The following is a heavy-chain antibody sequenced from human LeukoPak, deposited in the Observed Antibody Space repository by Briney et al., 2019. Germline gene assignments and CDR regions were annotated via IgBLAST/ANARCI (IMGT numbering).Heavy chain of an antibody. J-gene: IGHJ4*02. CDR2: ISPYNANT. V-gene: IGHV1-18*01. Sequence: GASVKVSCKASGYTFTNFGINWLRQAPGQGLEWMGWISPYNANTNYAQQFQGSFTMTTDTSTGTAYMELRSLRSDDTAVYYCARDPSNTSGWYIFFDFWGQGTLVAVSS. CDR3: ARDPSNTSGWYIFFDF. CDR1: GYTFTNFG. D-gene: IGHD6-19*01.